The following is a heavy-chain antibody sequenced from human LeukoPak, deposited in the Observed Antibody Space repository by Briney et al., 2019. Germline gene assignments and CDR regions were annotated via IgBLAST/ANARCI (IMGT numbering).Heavy chain of an antibody. J-gene: IGHJ4*02. CDR1: GFTLSSYG. Sequence: GRSLRLSCAASGFTLSSYGMHWVRQAPGKGLEWVAVIWYDGSNKYYADSVKGRFTISRDNSKNTLYLQMNSLRAEDTAVYYCAKGLSIPSYFDYWGQGTLVTVSS. CDR2: IWYDGSNK. V-gene: IGHV3-33*06. D-gene: IGHD2/OR15-2a*01. CDR3: AKGLSIPSYFDY.